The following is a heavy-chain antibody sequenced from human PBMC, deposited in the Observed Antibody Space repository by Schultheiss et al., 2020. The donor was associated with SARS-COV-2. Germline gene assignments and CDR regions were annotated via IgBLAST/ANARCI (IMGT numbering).Heavy chain of an antibody. D-gene: IGHD6-19*01. CDR1: GGSISSYY. V-gene: IGHV4-4*07. CDR2: IYTSGST. CDR3: ARQVAPQWLATPYYYYGMDV. Sequence: SETLSLTCTVSGGSISSYYWSWIRQPAGKGLEWIGRIYTSGSTNYNPSLKSRVTMSVDTSKNQFSLKLSSVTAADTAVYYCARQVAPQWLATPYYYYGMDVWGQGTTVTVSS. J-gene: IGHJ6*02.